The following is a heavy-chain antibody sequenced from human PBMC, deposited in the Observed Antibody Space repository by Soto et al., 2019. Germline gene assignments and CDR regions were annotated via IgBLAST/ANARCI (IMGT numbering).Heavy chain of an antibody. V-gene: IGHV3-49*04. CDR2: IRSKAYGGTT. CDR1: GFTFVDYA. Sequence: SLRLSCTASGFTFVDYAMSWVRQAPGKGLGWVGFIRSKAYGGTTEYAASVKGRFTISRDDSTSIAYLQMNSLKTEDTDVYYCTGRRITMVRGGIIGWHQSCVDSWGQGTLVT. J-gene: IGHJ4*02. D-gene: IGHD3-10*01. CDR3: TGRRITMVRGGIIGWHQSCVDS.